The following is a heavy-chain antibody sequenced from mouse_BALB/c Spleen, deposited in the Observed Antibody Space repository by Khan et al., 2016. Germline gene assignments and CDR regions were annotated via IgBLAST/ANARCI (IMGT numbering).Heavy chain of an antibody. D-gene: IGHD1-2*01. CDR1: GYSITSGYY. V-gene: IGHV3-6*02. Sequence: VQLQESGPGLVKPSQSLSLTCSVTGYSITSGYYWNWIRQFPGNKLEWMGYISYDGSNNYNPSLKNRISITRDTSKNQFFLKLNSVTTEDTATYYCASARLRLWYFDIWGAGTTVTVSS. CDR2: ISYDGSN. J-gene: IGHJ1*01. CDR3: ASARLRLWYFDI.